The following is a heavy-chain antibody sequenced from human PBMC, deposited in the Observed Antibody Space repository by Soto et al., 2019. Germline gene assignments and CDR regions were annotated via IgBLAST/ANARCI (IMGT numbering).Heavy chain of an antibody. J-gene: IGHJ4*02. V-gene: IGHV4-59*01. D-gene: IGHD1-26*01. Sequence: RVTISVDTSKNQFSLRLSSVTAADTAVYYCARVSGSYYHVYYFDYWGQGTLGTVSS. CDR3: ARVSGSYYHVYYFDY.